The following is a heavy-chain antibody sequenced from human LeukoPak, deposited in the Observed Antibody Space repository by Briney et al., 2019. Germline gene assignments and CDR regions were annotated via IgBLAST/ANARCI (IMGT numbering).Heavy chain of an antibody. CDR3: ARVDTITAAGTIDY. Sequence: SETLSLTCAVSGGSISSTNWWSWVRQPPGKGLEWIGQIYHSGSTNYNPSLKSRVTISVDKSKNQFSLKLSSVTAADTAVYYCARVDTITAAGTIDYWGQGTLVTVSS. J-gene: IGHJ4*02. V-gene: IGHV4-4*02. CDR2: IYHSGST. CDR1: GGSISSTNW. D-gene: IGHD6-13*01.